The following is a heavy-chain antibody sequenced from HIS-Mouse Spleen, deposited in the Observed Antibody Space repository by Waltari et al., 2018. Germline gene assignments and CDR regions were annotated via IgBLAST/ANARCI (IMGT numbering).Heavy chain of an antibody. CDR2: IHYSGRT. D-gene: IGHD6-13*01. V-gene: IGHV4-39*07. Sequence: QLQLQESGPGLVKPSETLSLTCTVSGGSISSSSYYWGWIRQPPGRGLGRIGSIHYSGRTYENPVPKGRVTISVDTSTNQFSLKLSSVTAADTAVYYCAREIPYSSSWYDWYFDLWGRGTLVTVSS. J-gene: IGHJ2*01. CDR3: AREIPYSSSWYDWYFDL. CDR1: GGSISSSSYY.